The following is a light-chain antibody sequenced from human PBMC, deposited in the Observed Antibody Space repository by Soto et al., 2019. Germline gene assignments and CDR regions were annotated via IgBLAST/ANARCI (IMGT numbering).Light chain of an antibody. V-gene: IGKV3-15*01. Sequence: VFTQSPATLSLSPGERSTLSCRASQSVSSYLAWYQQKPGQAHSLLIYGASTRATGIPARFSGSGSGTEFTLTISSLQSEDFAVYYCQQYNNWPITFGQGTRLEIK. CDR3: QQYNNWPIT. CDR2: GAS. J-gene: IGKJ5*01. CDR1: QSVSSY.